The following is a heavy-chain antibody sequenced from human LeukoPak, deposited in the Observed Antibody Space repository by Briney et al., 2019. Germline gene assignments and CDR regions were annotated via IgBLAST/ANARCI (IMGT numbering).Heavy chain of an antibody. CDR3: ARAACTGGTCNFDY. D-gene: IGHD2-15*01. Sequence: ASVKVFCKASGYTFTGYYIHWVRQAPGQGPEWMGWINPNSGGTNYAQKFQGRVTMTRDTSISTAYMALSRLRSDDTAVYYCARAACTGGTCNFDYWGQGTLVTVSS. V-gene: IGHV1-2*02. CDR2: INPNSGGT. CDR1: GYTFTGYY. J-gene: IGHJ4*02.